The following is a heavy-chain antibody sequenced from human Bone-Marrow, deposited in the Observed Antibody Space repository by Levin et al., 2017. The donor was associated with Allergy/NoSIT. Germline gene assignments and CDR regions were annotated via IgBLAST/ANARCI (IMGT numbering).Heavy chain of an antibody. CDR2: INTNNGNP. D-gene: IGHD3-10*01. V-gene: IGHV7-4-1*02. Sequence: GGSLRLSCKASGSTFTSYAINWLRQAPGQGPEWMGWINTNNGNPRYAQGFTGRFVFSLDTSVSTANLQISSLKAEDTAVYYCASDITVRGSKAMDVWGQGTTVTVSS. J-gene: IGHJ6*02. CDR1: GSTFTSYA. CDR3: ASDITVRGSKAMDV.